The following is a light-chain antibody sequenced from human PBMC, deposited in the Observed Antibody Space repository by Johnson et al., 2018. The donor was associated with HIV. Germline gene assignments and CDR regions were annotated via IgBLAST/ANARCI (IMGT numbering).Light chain of an antibody. CDR2: EDY. V-gene: IGLV1-51*02. CDR3: GSWDSSLAAFFV. CDR1: SSNIENYS. Sequence: QPVLTQPPSVSAAPGQRVNISCSGHSSNIENYSVSWYQQLPGAAPRLLIYEDYKRPSGIPDRFYGSKSGASATLGITGLQTGDEADYYCGSWDSSLAAFFVVGTGTKVTFL. J-gene: IGLJ1*01.